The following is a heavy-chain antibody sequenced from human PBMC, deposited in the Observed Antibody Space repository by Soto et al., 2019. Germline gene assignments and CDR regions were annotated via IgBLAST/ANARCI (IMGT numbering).Heavy chain of an antibody. D-gene: IGHD4-4*01. J-gene: IGHJ6*02. CDR2: ISGSGGST. V-gene: IGHV3-23*01. CDR1: GFTFSSYA. Sequence: GGSLRLSCAASGFTFSSYAMSWVRQAPGKGLEWVSAISGSGGSTYYADSVKGRFTISRDNSKNTLYLQMNSLRAEDTAVYYCAKSATVTTPSYYYYGMDVWGQGTTVTVSS. CDR3: AKSATVTTPSYYYYGMDV.